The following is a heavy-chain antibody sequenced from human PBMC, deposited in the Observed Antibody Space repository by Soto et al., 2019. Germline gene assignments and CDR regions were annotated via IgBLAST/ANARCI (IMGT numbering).Heavy chain of an antibody. Sequence: GGSLRFSCSASGFTFSTYWMHWVRQAPGKGLVWVSRINFDGSSIFYADSVRGRFTISRDNAKNTLYLQMHSLRAEDTAIYYCARDRGQLTDFHYWGQGALVTVSS. CDR2: INFDGSSI. CDR3: ARDRGQLTDFHY. CDR1: GFTFSTYW. J-gene: IGHJ4*02. V-gene: IGHV3-74*01. D-gene: IGHD6-13*01.